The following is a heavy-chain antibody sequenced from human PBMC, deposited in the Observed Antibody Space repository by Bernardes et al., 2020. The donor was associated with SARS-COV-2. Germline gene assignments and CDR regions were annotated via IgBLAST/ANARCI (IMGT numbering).Heavy chain of an antibody. D-gene: IGHD1-1*01. Sequence: GGSLRLSCAASGFTFSRNAMTWVRQAPGKGLEWLSGISGSGGSPYYADSVKGRFTISRNNSKDTLYLEMNSLKAEDTAIYYCAKCVQGSDAMAVWGQGTTVTVS. J-gene: IGHJ6*02. CDR1: GFTFSRNA. CDR2: ISGSGGSP. CDR3: AKCVQGSDAMAV. V-gene: IGHV3-23*01.